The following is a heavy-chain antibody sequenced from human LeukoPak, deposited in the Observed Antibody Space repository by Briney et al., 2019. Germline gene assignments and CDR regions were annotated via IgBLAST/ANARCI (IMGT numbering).Heavy chain of an antibody. Sequence: GGSLRRYCAASGFTFNRNAISWVRQAPGKGLEWVSTIGGSGDKTFYADSVKGRFTISRDNSKNMVHLQMNSLTGEDTALYYCVRRGDASSGWGDHDFWGQGALVTVSS. CDR3: VRRGDASSGWGDHDF. J-gene: IGHJ4*02. CDR1: GFTFNRNA. D-gene: IGHD6-19*01. CDR2: IGGSGDKT. V-gene: IGHV3-23*01.